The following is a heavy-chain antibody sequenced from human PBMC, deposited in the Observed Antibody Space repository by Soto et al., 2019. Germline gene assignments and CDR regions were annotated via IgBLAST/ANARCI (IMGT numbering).Heavy chain of an antibody. V-gene: IGHV3-53*01. J-gene: IGHJ6*02. CDR3: ARDRLGIVVVPAATQYYYYYYGMDV. CDR2: IYSGGST. D-gene: IGHD2-2*01. CDR1: GFTVSSNY. Sequence: GGSLRLSCAASGFTVSSNYMSWVRQAPGKGLEWVSVIYSGGSTYYADSVKGRSTISRDNSKNTLYLQMNSLRAEDTAVYYCARDRLGIVVVPAATQYYYYYYGMDVWGQGTTVTVSS.